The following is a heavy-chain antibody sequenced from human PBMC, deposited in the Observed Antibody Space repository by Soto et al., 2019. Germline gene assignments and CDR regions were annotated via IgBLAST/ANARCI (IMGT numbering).Heavy chain of an antibody. Sequence: GGSLRLSCAASGFTFSSYGMHWVRQAPGKGLEWVAVISYDGSNKYYADSVKGRFTISRDNSKNTLYLQMNSLRAEDTAVYYCANTMALLDGLLYYYYGMDVWGQGTTVTVSS. CDR1: GFTFSSYG. CDR2: ISYDGSNK. D-gene: IGHD2-15*01. J-gene: IGHJ6*02. CDR3: ANTMALLDGLLYYYYGMDV. V-gene: IGHV3-30*18.